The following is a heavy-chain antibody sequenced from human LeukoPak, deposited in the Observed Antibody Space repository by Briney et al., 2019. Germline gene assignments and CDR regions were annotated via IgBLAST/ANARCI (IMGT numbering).Heavy chain of an antibody. Sequence: GGSLRLSCAVSGITLSNYGMSWVRQAPGKGLEWVAGLSGSGGGTNYADSVQGRFTISRDNPKNTLYLQMNSLRAEDTAVYYCARVTFDIWGQGTMVTVSS. J-gene: IGHJ3*02. CDR3: ARVTFDI. CDR1: GITLSNYG. V-gene: IGHV3-23*01. CDR2: LSGSGGGT.